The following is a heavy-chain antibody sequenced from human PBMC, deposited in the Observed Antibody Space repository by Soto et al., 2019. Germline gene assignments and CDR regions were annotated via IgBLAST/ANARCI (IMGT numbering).Heavy chain of an antibody. J-gene: IGHJ3*01. D-gene: IGHD4-17*01. CDR2: MWYHGRDL. CDR3: ASWHLREHAYDV. Sequence: GGSLRLSCAASGFSFSDYVMHWVRQAPGKGLDWVAVMWYHGRDLFYADSVKGRFTISGDSSKNIVYLQINDLRPDDTAVYYCASWHLREHAYDVWGQGTTVTVSS. V-gene: IGHV3-33*03. CDR1: GFSFSDYV.